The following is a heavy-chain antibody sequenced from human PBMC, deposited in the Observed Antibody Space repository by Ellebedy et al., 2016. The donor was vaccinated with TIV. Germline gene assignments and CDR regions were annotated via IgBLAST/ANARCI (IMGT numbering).Heavy chain of an antibody. CDR2: IRSKAYGGTT. CDR1: GFTFGDYA. CDR3: TRDRGYCSSTSCYTPFDY. J-gene: IGHJ4*02. D-gene: IGHD2-2*02. V-gene: IGHV3-49*03. Sequence: GESLKISCPASGFTFGDYAMSWFRQAPGKGLEWVGFIRSKAYGGTTEYAASVKGRFAISRDDSKSIAYLQMNSLKTEDTAVYYCTRDRGYCSSTSCYTPFDYWGQGTLVTVSS.